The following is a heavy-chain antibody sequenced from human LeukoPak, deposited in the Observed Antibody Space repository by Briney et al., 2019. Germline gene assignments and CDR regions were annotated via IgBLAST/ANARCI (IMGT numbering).Heavy chain of an antibody. CDR1: GGSISTYY. CDR3: ARGLDYYGSGSYDGLGAFDI. D-gene: IGHD3-10*01. CDR2: INHSGST. Sequence: SETLSLTCTVSGGSISTYYWSWIRQPPGKGLEWIGEINHSGSTNYNPSLKSRVTISVDTSKNQFSLKLSSVTAADTAVYYCARGLDYYGSGSYDGLGAFDIWGQGTMVTVSS. V-gene: IGHV4-34*01. J-gene: IGHJ3*02.